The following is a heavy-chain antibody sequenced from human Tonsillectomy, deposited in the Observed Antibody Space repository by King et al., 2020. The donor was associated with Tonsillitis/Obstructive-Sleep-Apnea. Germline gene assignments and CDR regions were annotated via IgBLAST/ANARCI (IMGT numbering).Heavy chain of an antibody. CDR1: GFTFRSYF. Sequence: QLVQSGGGVVQPGRSLRLSCAASGFTFRSYFMYWVRQAPGKGLEWVADISYDGRNKNYADSVRGRFTISRDNSKNTLYLQMNSLRIEDTAVYYCARDHFMDVWGEGTTVTVSS. V-gene: IGHV3-30*03. CDR2: ISYDGRNK. CDR3: ARDHFMDV. J-gene: IGHJ6*03.